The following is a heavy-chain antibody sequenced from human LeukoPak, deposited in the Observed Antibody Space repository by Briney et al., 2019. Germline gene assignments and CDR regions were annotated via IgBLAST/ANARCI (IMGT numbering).Heavy chain of an antibody. CDR1: GGSFSGYC. CDR2: INHSGST. V-gene: IGHV4-34*01. D-gene: IGHD6-13*01. CDR3: ARGGRQQQLVLSFVDY. Sequence: SETLSLTCAVYGGSFSGYCWSWIRQPPGKGLEWIGEINHSGSTNYNPSLKSRVTISVDTSKNQFSLKLSSVTAADTAVYYCARGGRQQQLVLSFVDYWGQGTLVTVSS. J-gene: IGHJ4*02.